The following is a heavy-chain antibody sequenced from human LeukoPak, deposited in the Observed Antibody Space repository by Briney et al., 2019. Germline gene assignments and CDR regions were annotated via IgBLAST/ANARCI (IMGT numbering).Heavy chain of an antibody. D-gene: IGHD6-19*01. Sequence: ASVKVSCKTSGYTFTGYYIHWVRQAPGEGLEWMGWINPDGGGTNYAQKFQGRVTMTRDTSISTAYMELSRLRSDDTAVYYCAGVAVKGLIDYWGQGTLVTVSP. CDR2: INPDGGGT. J-gene: IGHJ4*02. CDR3: AGVAVKGLIDY. CDR1: GYTFTGYY. V-gene: IGHV1-2*02.